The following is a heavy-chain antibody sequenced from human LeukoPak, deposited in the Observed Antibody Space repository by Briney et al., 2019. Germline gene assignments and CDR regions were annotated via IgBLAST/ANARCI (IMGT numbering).Heavy chain of an antibody. V-gene: IGHV3-33*01. CDR3: ARERGRYGGPTLNFDY. Sequence: TGGSLRLSCAASGFSFSTFVMHWVRQAPGKGLEWVAVIWYDGSNKYYADSVKGRFTISRDNSKNTLYLQMNSLRAEDAALYYCARERGRYGGPTLNFDYWGQGTLVTVSS. D-gene: IGHD4-23*01. CDR2: IWYDGSNK. J-gene: IGHJ4*02. CDR1: GFSFSTFV.